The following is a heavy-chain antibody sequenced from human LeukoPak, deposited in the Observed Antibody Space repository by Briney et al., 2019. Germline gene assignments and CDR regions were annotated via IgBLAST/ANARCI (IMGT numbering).Heavy chain of an antibody. V-gene: IGHV3-23*01. CDR1: GFTFSSYA. CDR3: ARGKGIAVSSFDS. Sequence: GGSLRLSCAASGFTFSSYAMSWVRQAPGKGLEWVSGISGSGTSTYYADSVKGRYTISRDNSKNTMSLQMNSLRAEDTALYYCARGKGIAVSSFDSWGQGTLVTVSS. J-gene: IGHJ4*02. D-gene: IGHD6-19*01. CDR2: ISGSGTST.